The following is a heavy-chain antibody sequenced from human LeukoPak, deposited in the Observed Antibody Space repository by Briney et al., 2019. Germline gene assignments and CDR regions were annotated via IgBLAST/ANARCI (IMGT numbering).Heavy chain of an antibody. V-gene: IGHV3-48*03. CDR1: GFTFSSYE. D-gene: IGHD3-10*01. CDR2: ISSSGSTI. Sequence: GGSLRLSCAASGFTFSSYEMNWVRQAPGKGLEWVSYISSSGSTIYYADSVKGRFTISRDNAKNSLYLQMNSLRAEDTAVYYCASPSSGSYSYYYYGMDVWGQGTTVTVSS. J-gene: IGHJ6*02. CDR3: ASPSSGSYSYYYYGMDV.